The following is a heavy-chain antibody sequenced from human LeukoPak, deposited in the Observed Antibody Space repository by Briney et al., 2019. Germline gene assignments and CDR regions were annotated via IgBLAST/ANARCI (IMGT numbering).Heavy chain of an antibody. CDR1: GGSLSDSNYF. D-gene: IGHD3-10*01. Sequence: SSETLSLTCTVSGGSLSDSNYFWAWIRQPPGKGLEWLGSLFYTGVTYYNPSLKSRVTISVDTSKNQFSLKLSSVTAPDTAVYYCARDGLYYYGSGSYQNYWGQGTLVTVSS. CDR3: ARDGLYYYGSGSYQNY. CDR2: LFYTGVT. V-gene: IGHV4-39*02. J-gene: IGHJ4*02.